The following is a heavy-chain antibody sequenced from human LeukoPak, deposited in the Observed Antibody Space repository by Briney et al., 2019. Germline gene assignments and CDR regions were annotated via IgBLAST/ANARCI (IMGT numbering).Heavy chain of an antibody. CDR2: ISGGGGST. J-gene: IGHJ4*02. CDR1: GFTFSSYA. V-gene: IGHV3-23*01. D-gene: IGHD5/OR15-5a*01. CDR3: AKVPTYSVGADPLDY. Sequence: GGSLRLSCAASGFTFSSYAMSWVRQAPGKGLEWVSAISGGGGSTYYADSVKGRFTISRDNSKNTLYLQMNSLRAEDTAVYYCAKVPTYSVGADPLDYWGQGTLVTVSS.